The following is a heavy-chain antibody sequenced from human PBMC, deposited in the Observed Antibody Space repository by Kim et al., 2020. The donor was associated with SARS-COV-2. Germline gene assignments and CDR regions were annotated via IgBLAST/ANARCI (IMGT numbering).Heavy chain of an antibody. CDR3: ARGIGWVFDY. V-gene: IGHV3-7*05. CDR2: IKQDGSEK. Sequence: GGSLRLSCAVSGFTLSNHWMSWFRQAPGKGLEWVANIKQDGSEKYYVDSVRGRFTISRDNSKNSLYLQMIGLRAEDTAVYYCARGIGWVFDYWGQGTLVTVSS. J-gene: IGHJ4*02. CDR1: GFTLSNHW. D-gene: IGHD6-19*01.